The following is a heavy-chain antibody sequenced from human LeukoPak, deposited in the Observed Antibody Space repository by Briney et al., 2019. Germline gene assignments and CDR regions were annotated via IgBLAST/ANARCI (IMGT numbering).Heavy chain of an antibody. CDR3: TRNSGWYGLS. CDR2: IDYDGGSG. D-gene: IGHD6-19*01. Sequence: QPGGSLRLSCTVSGFTLSSYEMSWIRQAPGKGLEWVSSIDYDGGSGHYADSVKGRFAISRDNSNNTLFLHLNSLRGEDTVVYYCTRNSGWYGLSWGQGTLVTVSS. J-gene: IGHJ1*01. CDR1: GFTLSSYE. V-gene: IGHV3-23*01.